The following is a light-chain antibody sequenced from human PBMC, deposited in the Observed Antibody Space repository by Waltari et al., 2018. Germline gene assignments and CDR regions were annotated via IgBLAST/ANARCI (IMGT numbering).Light chain of an antibody. V-gene: IGLV2-14*03. CDR1: NSDIGGYKY. Sequence: QSALTQPASVSGSPGQSITISCSGTNSDIGGYKYVSWYQQHPGKAPKLIIYDVTNRPSGSSHRFSGAKSGITASLTSSGLQAEDEGDYYCSSYTTSHTAYWVFGGGTRLTVL. J-gene: IGLJ3*02. CDR2: DVT. CDR3: SSYTTSHTAYWV.